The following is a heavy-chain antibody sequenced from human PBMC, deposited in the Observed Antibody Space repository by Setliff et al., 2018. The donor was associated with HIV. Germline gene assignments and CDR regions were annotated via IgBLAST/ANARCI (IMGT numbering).Heavy chain of an antibody. CDR2: ISSSSSYI. V-gene: IGHV3-21*01. J-gene: IGHJ5*02. CDR3: ASALQQHRDTRNWFDP. D-gene: IGHD6-13*01. CDR1: GFTFSSYS. Sequence: GGSLRLSCAASGFTFSSYSMNWVRQAPGKGLEWVSSISSSSSYIYYADSVKGRFTISRDNSKNTLYLQMNSLRAEDTAVYYCASALQQHRDTRNWFDPWGQGTLVTVS.